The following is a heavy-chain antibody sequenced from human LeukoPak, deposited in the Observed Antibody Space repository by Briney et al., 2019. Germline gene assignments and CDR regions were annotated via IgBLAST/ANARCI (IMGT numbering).Heavy chain of an antibody. D-gene: IGHD6-19*01. CDR1: GYSFTSYW. J-gene: IGHJ4*02. CDR3: ARESPGRSGWYTL. V-gene: IGHV5-51*01. Sequence: GESLKTSCKGSGYSFTSYWIGWVRQMPGKGLEWMGIIFPGDSDTGYSPSFLGEVTFSVDMSTATAYLEWSSLKASDSVMYFCARESPGRSGWYTLWGQGTLVTVSS. CDR2: IFPGDSDT.